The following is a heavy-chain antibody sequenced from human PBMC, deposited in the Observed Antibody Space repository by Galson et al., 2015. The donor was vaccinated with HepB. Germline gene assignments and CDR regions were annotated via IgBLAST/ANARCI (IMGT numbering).Heavy chain of an antibody. CDR2: ISSSSSYI. D-gene: IGHD5-24*01. CDR3: ARTIAATSVLATLYYFDY. V-gene: IGHV3-21*01. Sequence: SLRLSCAASGLTFSSYSMNWVRQAPGKGLEWVSSISSSSSYIYYADSVKGRFTISRDNAKNSLYLQMNSLRAEDTAVYYCARTIAATSVLATLYYFDYWGQGTLVTVSS. J-gene: IGHJ4*02. CDR1: GLTFSSYS.